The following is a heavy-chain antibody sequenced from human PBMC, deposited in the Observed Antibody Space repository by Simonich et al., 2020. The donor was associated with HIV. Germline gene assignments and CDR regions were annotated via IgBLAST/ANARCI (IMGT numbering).Heavy chain of an antibody. J-gene: IGHJ4*02. CDR1: GFTFGVYA. Sequence: GGGFVQPGRSLRLSCTASGFTFGVYAMNWVRQAPVKGLEWVGFIRSKPYGGTTEYDASVKGRFTISRDDSKSIAYLQMNSLKTEDTAVYYCTRIRSGSHSSSYDLEERNLLDYWGQGTLVTVSS. CDR2: IRSKPYGGTT. D-gene: IGHD6-13*01. CDR3: TRIRSGSHSSSYDLEERNLLDY. V-gene: IGHV3-49*04.